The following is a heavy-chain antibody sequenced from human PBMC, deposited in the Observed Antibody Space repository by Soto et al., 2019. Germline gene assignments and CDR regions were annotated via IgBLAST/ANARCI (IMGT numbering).Heavy chain of an antibody. V-gene: IGHV3-66*01. CDR2: IYSGGST. CDR1: GFTVSSNY. D-gene: IGHD3-10*01. CDR3: AREGRYYYGSGSYYNVDYYYYGMDV. Sequence: GSLRLSCAASGFTVSSNYISWVRQAPGKGLEWVSGIYSGGSTYYADSVKGRFTISRDNSKNTLYLQMNSLRAEDTAVYYCAREGRYYYGSGSYYNVDYYYYGMDVWGQGTTVTVSS. J-gene: IGHJ6*02.